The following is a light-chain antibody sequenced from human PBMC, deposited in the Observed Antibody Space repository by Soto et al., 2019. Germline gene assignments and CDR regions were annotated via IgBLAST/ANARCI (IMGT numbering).Light chain of an antibody. CDR1: QTISTC. CDR2: KAS. V-gene: IGKV1-5*03. J-gene: IGKJ2*01. CDR3: QQYNSYPYT. Sequence: DIQMTQSPSPLSAFVGDRVTITCRAGQTISTCLAWYQQKPGEAPKLLIYKASTLESGVPSRFTGSGTGTDFTLTISSLQPDDFATYYCQQYNSYPYTFGQGTKLEIK.